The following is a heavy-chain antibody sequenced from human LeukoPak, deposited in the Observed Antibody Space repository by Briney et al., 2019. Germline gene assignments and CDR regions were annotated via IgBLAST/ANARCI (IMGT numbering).Heavy chain of an antibody. CDR3: ARDLFSAVTDATYYFDY. Sequence: ASVKVSCKASGGTFSSYAISWVRQAPGQGLEWMGVIIPMFSTANYAQKFQGRVTITADESTSTAYMELSSLRSEDTAVYYCARDLFSAVTDATYYFDYWGQGTLVTVSS. D-gene: IGHD4-17*01. V-gene: IGHV1-69*01. J-gene: IGHJ4*02. CDR2: IIPMFSTA. CDR1: GGTFSSYA.